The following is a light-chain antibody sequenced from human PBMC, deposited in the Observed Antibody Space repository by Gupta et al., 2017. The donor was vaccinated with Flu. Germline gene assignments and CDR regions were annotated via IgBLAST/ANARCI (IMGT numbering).Light chain of an antibody. J-gene: IGKJ5*01. Sequence: DIQMTQSPSSLSASVGDRVTITCRASQGIINNLAWFQQKPGQAPKSLIHDASSLQSGVPARFSGSVSRTDFTLTISSLQPEDVATYYCQQENSYPHTFGQGTRLDIK. CDR3: QQENSYPHT. V-gene: IGKV1-16*01. CDR1: QGIINN. CDR2: DAS.